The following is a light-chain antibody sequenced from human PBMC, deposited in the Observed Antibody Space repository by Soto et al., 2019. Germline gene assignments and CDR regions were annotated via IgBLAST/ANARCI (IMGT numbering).Light chain of an antibody. V-gene: IGLV2-8*01. CDR2: DVT. CDR3: SAHGGSNNPYV. CDR1: SSDIGGYNF. Sequence: QSALTQPPSASGSPGQSVAISCTGTSSDIGGYNFVSWYQQHPGKAPKLMIYDVTKRPSGVPDRFSGSKSGNTATLIVSGLQAEDEAGYYCSAHGGSNNPYVFGPGTKVTVL. J-gene: IGLJ1*01.